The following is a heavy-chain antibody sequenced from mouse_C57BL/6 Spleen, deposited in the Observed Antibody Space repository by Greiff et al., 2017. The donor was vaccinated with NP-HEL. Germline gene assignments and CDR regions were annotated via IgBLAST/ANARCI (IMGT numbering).Heavy chain of an antibody. CDR1: GYTFTSYW. CDR3: ARSTYYDYDDY. CDR2: IHPNSGST. J-gene: IGHJ2*01. V-gene: IGHV1-64*01. Sequence: VQLQQPGAELVKPGASVKLSCKASGYTFTSYWMHWVKQRPGQGLEWIGMIHPNSGSTNYNEKFKSKATLTVDKSSSTAYMQLSSLTSEDSAVYYCARSTYYDYDDYWGQGTTLTVSS. D-gene: IGHD2-4*01.